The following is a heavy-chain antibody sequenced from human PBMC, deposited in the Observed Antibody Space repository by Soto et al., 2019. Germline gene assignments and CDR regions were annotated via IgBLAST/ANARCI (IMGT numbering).Heavy chain of an antibody. CDR3: ARDCGGDCYWGYYYGMDV. V-gene: IGHV3-48*02. CDR1: GFTFSSYS. CDR2: ISSSSSTI. D-gene: IGHD2-21*02. J-gene: IGHJ6*02. Sequence: ESGGGLVQPGGSLRLSCAASGFTFSSYSMNWVRQAPGKGLEWVSYISSSSSTIYYADSVKGRFTISRDNAKNSLYLQMNSLRDEDTAVYYCARDCGGDCYWGYYYGMDVWGQGTTVTVSS.